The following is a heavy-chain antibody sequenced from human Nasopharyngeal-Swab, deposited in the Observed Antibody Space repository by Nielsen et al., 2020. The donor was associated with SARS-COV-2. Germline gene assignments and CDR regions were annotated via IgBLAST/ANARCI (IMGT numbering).Heavy chain of an antibody. CDR1: GFTFSSYA. V-gene: IGHV3-30-3*01. Sequence: GESLKISCAASGFTFSSYAMHWIRQAPGKGLEWVALISYDGSNEYYADSVKGRFTLSRDNSKNTLYLQMNSLRTEDTAVYYCARGSWFGEFELGDYWGQGSLVTVSS. CDR3: ARGSWFGEFELGDY. CDR2: ISYDGSNE. D-gene: IGHD3-10*01. J-gene: IGHJ4*02.